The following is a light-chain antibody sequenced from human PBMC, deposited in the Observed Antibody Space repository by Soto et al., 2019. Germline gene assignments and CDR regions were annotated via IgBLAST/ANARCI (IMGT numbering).Light chain of an antibody. Sequence: EIVLTQSPGTLSLSPEERATLSCRASQSVTSSYLAWYQQKPGQAPRLLIYDASTRAAGIPDRFSGSGSGTDFTLTISRLEPEDFAVYYCQQYGSSPPWTFGQGTKVEIK. V-gene: IGKV3-20*01. J-gene: IGKJ1*01. CDR3: QQYGSSPPWT. CDR2: DAS. CDR1: QSVTSSY.